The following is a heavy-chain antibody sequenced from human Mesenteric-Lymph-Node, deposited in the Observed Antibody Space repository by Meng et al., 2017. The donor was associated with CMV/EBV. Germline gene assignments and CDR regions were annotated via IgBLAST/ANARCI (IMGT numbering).Heavy chain of an antibody. Sequence: ASVKVSCKASGYTFTGYYMHWVRQAPGQGLEWMGWINPNSGGTNYAQKFQGRVTMTRDTSISTANMELSRLRSDDTAVYYCARERVSSRFRFDPWGQGTLVTVSS. J-gene: IGHJ5*02. D-gene: IGHD1-26*01. CDR3: ARERVSSRFRFDP. CDR1: GYTFTGYY. V-gene: IGHV1-2*02. CDR2: INPNSGGT.